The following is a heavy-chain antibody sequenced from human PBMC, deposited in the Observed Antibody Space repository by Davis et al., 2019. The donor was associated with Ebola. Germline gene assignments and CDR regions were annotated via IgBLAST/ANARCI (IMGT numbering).Heavy chain of an antibody. CDR2: ISHSGSH. Sequence: SETLSLTCAVYGGSFTDYFWSWIRQPPEKGLEWIGEISHSGSHHYNPSLENRITISVDTSKNQVSLKVRSVTAADTAVYYCARTELTSVSSSGLGYNYFDPWGQGTLVTVSP. J-gene: IGHJ5*02. CDR3: ARTELTSVSSSGLGYNYFDP. V-gene: IGHV4-34*01. D-gene: IGHD3-10*01. CDR1: GGSFTDYF.